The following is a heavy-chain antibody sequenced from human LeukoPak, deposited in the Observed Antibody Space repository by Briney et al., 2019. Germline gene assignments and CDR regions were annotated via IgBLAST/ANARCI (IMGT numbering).Heavy chain of an antibody. D-gene: IGHD3-22*01. V-gene: IGHV3-9*01. J-gene: IGHJ5*02. CDR3: ARAGYYYDSSGYFP. CDR2: ISWNSGSI. Sequence: SGGSLRLSCAASGFTFDDYAMHWVRQAPGKGLEWVSGISWNSGSIGYADSVKGRFTISRDNAKNSLYLQMNSLRAEDTAVYYCARAGYYYDSSGYFPWGQGTLVTVSS. CDR1: GFTFDDYA.